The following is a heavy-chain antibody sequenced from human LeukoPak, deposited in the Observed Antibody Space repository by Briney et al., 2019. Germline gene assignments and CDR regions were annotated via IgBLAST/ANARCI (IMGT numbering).Heavy chain of an antibody. V-gene: IGHV3-64*01. CDR3: ARLPVDAFDI. J-gene: IGHJ3*02. Sequence: GGSLRLSCETSGFTFSSYGMHWVRQAPGKGLEHVSAIGSNGGNTHYANSVKGRFTISRDNSKNTLYLQMGSLRAEDMAVYYCARLPVDAFDIWGQGTMVTVSS. D-gene: IGHD1-14*01. CDR1: GFTFSSYG. CDR2: IGSNGGNT.